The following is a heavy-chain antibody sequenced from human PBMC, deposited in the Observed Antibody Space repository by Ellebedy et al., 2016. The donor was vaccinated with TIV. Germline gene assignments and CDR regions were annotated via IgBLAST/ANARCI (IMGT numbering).Heavy chain of an antibody. Sequence: GESLKISXAASGFTFSSYAMSWVRQAPGKGLEWVSAISGSGGSTYYADSVKGRFTISRDNSKNTLYLQMNSLRAEDTAVYYCAKCMVRGLPPITAFDYWGQGTLVTVSS. CDR2: ISGSGGST. J-gene: IGHJ4*02. D-gene: IGHD3-10*01. V-gene: IGHV3-23*01. CDR3: AKCMVRGLPPITAFDY. CDR1: GFTFSSYA.